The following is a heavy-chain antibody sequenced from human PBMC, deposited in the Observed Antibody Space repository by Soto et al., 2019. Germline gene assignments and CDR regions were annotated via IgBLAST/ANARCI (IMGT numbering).Heavy chain of an antibody. D-gene: IGHD3-22*01. Sequence: SETLSLTCTVSGGSISSGDYYWSWIRQPPGKGLEWIGYIYYSGSTYYNPSLKSRVTISVDTSKNQFSLKLSSATAADTAVYYCATFYYDSSGFDYWGQGTLVTVSS. CDR2: IYYSGST. J-gene: IGHJ4*02. CDR3: ATFYYDSSGFDY. V-gene: IGHV4-30-4*01. CDR1: GGSISSGDYY.